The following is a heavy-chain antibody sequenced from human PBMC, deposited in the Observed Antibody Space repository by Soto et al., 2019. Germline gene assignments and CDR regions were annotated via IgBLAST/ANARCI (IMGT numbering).Heavy chain of an antibody. CDR2: IYPGDSDT. J-gene: IGHJ6*02. D-gene: IGHD3-3*01. Sequence: GESLKISCKGSGYSFTSYWIGWVRQMPGKGLEWMGIIYPGDSDTRYSPSFQGQVTISADKSISTAYLQWSSLKASDTAMYYCARGVVTAFYYYGMDVWGQGTTVTVSS. CDR3: ARGVVTAFYYYGMDV. CDR1: GYSFTSYW. V-gene: IGHV5-51*01.